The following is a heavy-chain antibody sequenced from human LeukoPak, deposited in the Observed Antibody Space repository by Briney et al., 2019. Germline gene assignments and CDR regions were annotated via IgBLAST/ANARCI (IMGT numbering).Heavy chain of an antibody. CDR1: GGTFSSYA. J-gene: IGHJ5*02. D-gene: IGHD3-10*01. Sequence: SVKVSCKASGGTFSSYAISWVRQAPGQGLEWMGGIIPTFGTANYAQKFQGRVTITADKSTSTAYMELSSLRSEDTAVYYCARGLGSGSYYGSWGQGTLVTVSS. CDR2: IIPTFGTA. V-gene: IGHV1-69*06. CDR3: ARGLGSGSYYGS.